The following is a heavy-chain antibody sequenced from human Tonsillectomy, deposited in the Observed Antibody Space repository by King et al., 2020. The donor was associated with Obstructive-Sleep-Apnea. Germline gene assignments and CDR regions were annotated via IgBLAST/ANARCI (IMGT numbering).Heavy chain of an antibody. Sequence: QLQESGPGLVKPSETLSLTCTVSGGSISPYYWNWIRQPPGKGLEWIGYMYYSGNTNYNPSLKSRATISVDTSKNLFSLKLSSVTAAHTAVYYCARGYCSGGSCYGDDAFDIWGQGTMVTVSS. D-gene: IGHD2-15*01. CDR1: GGSISPYY. J-gene: IGHJ3*02. V-gene: IGHV4-59*01. CDR3: ARGYCSGGSCYGDDAFDI. CDR2: MYYSGNT.